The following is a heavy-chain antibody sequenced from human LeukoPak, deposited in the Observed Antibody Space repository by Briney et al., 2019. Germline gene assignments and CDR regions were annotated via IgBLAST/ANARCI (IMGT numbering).Heavy chain of an antibody. CDR1: GFIFSNYW. V-gene: IGHV3-74*01. Sequence: SGGSLRLSCAASGFIFSNYWIQWVRQAPGKGLVWVSCINGDGSSTNYADSVKGRFTISRDNAKNTLYLQMSSLRAEDTALYYCASAITVAGSVGFDYWGQGTLVTVSS. CDR2: INGDGSST. J-gene: IGHJ4*02. CDR3: ASAITVAGSVGFDY. D-gene: IGHD6-19*01.